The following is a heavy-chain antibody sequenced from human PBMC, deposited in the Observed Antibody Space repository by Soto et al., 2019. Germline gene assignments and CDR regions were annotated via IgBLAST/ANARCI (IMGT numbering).Heavy chain of an antibody. J-gene: IGHJ6*02. CDR3: ARGPSHPDYYYYYGMDV. Sequence: SETLSLTCTVSGGSISSGGYYWSWIRQHPGKGLEWIGYIYYSGSTYYNPSLKSRVTIPVDTSKNQFSLKLSSVTAADTAVYYCARGPSHPDYYYYYGMDVWGQGTTVTVSS. CDR1: GGSISSGGYY. CDR2: IYYSGST. V-gene: IGHV4-31*03.